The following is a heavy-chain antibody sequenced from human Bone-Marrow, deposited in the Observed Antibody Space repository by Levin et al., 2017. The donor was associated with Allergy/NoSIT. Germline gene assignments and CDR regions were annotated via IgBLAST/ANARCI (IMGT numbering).Heavy chain of an antibody. D-gene: IGHD6-19*01. CDR1: GFTFNLYW. V-gene: IGHV3-7*01. CDR2: IEKDGNEM. J-gene: IGHJ4*02. Sequence: GASVKVSCAASGFTFNLYWMNWIRQAPGKGLEWVANIEKDGNEMHYVDSVEGRFTISRDNAKNVLYLEMSSLRVEDTALYYCGTDVGIAVADRIYWGQGVLVTVSS. CDR3: GTDVGIAVADRIY.